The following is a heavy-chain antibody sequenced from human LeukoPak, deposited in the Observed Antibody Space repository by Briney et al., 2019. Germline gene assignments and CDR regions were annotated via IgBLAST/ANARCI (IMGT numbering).Heavy chain of an antibody. CDR3: ARFHCSRKYCTKGELNWFDP. CDR1: GYTFTSYG. V-gene: IGHV1-18*01. D-gene: IGHD2-8*01. CDR2: ISAYDGNT. J-gene: IGHJ5*02. Sequence: ASVKVSCKASGYTFTSYGISWVRQAPGQGLEWMGWISAYDGNTNYAQKLQGRVTMTTGTSTSTAYMELRSLRSDDTAVYYCARFHCSRKYCTKGELNWFDPWGQGTLVTVSS.